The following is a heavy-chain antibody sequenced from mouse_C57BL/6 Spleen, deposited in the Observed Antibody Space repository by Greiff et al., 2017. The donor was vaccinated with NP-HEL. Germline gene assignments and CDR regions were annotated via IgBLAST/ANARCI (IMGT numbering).Heavy chain of an antibody. J-gene: IGHJ1*03. V-gene: IGHV5-4*01. CDR2: ISDGGSYT. D-gene: IGHD1-1*01. Sequence: DVQLVESGGGLVKPGGSLKLSCAASGFTFSSYAMSWVRQTPEKRLEWVATISDGGSYTYYPDNVKGRFTISRDNAKNNLYLQMSHLKSEDTAMYYCARDCGTTVHWYFDVWGTGTTVTVSS. CDR3: ARDCGTTVHWYFDV. CDR1: GFTFSSYA.